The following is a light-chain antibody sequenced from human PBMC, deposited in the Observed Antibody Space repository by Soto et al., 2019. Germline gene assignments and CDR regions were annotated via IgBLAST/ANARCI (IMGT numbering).Light chain of an antibody. CDR3: QQYKDYTWT. Sequence: DIQMTQSPSTLSASVGDRVSITCRASPSVDRYLAWYQQKPGKAPHLLIYDASSLESGVPSRFSGSVSGTEFTLTISSLQPDDFPTFYCQQYKDYTWTFGQGTKVEV. V-gene: IGKV1-5*01. J-gene: IGKJ1*01. CDR2: DAS. CDR1: PSVDRY.